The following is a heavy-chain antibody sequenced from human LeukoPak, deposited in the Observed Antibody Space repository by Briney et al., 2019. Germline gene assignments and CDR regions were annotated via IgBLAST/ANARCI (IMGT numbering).Heavy chain of an antibody. J-gene: IGHJ4*02. CDR3: AKDRVPDGVWSFDY. V-gene: IGHV3-23*01. D-gene: IGHD2-8*02. CDR1: GFTFSTYT. Sequence: GGSLRLSCAASGFTFSTYTMNWVRQAPGEGLEWVSGVGGDGRITHYADSVKGRFTISRDNFKNTLYLQMSSLRAEDTAVYYCAKDRVPDGVWSFDYWGQGSLVIVSS. CDR2: VGGDGRIT.